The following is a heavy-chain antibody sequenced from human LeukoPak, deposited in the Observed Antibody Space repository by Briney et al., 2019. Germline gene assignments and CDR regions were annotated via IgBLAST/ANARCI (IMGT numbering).Heavy chain of an antibody. CDR3: ARDRGYLDGFDI. Sequence: SETLSLTCTVSGASITNYYWSWIRQPPGKGLEWIGYIYYSRSTNYNPSLNSRVTISIDKSDNQFSLKVNSVTAADTAVYYCARDRGYLDGFDIWGQGTMVTVSS. J-gene: IGHJ3*02. V-gene: IGHV4-59*01. CDR2: IYYSRST. CDR1: GASITNYY. D-gene: IGHD3-10*01.